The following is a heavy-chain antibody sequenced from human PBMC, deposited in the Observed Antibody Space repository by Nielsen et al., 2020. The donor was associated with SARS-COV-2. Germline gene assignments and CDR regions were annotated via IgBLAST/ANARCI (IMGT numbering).Heavy chain of an antibody. CDR1: GFTFSNAW. CDR3: ARDPRIIEHLLDY. Sequence: GGSLRLSCTASGFTFSNAWMFWVRQAPGKGLEWIGRIKSRTDGGTTDYAAPVKGRFTMSRDDSQNTMYLQMNSLRAEDTAVYYCARDPRIIEHLLDYWGQGTLVTVSS. J-gene: IGHJ4*02. V-gene: IGHV3-15*01. D-gene: IGHD2-15*01. CDR2: IKSRTDGGTT.